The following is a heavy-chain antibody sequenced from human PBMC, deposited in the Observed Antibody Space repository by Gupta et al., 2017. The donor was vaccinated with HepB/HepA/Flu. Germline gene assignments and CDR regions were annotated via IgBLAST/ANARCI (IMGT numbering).Heavy chain of an antibody. CDR3: AKTVDWIYFDY. CDR2: ISGSGGSK. Sequence: EVQLLESGGGLVQPGGSLRLSCAASGFTFSSYSMRWVRQAPGKGLEWVSTISGSGGSKYYADSVKGRFTISRDNSKNTLYLQMNSLRAEDTAVYYCAKTVDWIYFDYWGQGTLVTVSS. D-gene: IGHD5-12*01. V-gene: IGHV3-23*01. J-gene: IGHJ4*02. CDR1: GFTFSSYS.